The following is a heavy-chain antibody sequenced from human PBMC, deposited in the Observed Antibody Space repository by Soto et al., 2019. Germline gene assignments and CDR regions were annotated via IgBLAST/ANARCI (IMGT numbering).Heavy chain of an antibody. V-gene: IGHV1-18*01. J-gene: IGHJ3*02. D-gene: IGHD3-22*01. Sequence: ASVKVSCKASGYAFTSYGISWVRQAPGQGLEWMGWISAYNGNANYAQKLQGRVTMTTDTSTSTAYMELRSLRSDDTAVYYCARDTGTYYYDSSGPEAFDILGQGTMVNVS. CDR2: ISAYNGNA. CDR3: ARDTGTYYYDSSGPEAFDI. CDR1: GYAFTSYG.